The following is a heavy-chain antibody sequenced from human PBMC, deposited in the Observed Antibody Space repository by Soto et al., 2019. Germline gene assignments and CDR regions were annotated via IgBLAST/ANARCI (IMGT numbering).Heavy chain of an antibody. CDR1: GFTFSNAW. CDR3: TTEGRWPLRTNDY. CDR2: IKSKTDGGTT. J-gene: IGHJ4*02. Sequence: GGSLRLSCAASGFTFSNAWMNWIRQTPGKGLEWVGRIKSKTDGGTTDYAAPVKGRFTISRDDSKNTLYLQMNSLKSEDTAVYYCTTEGRWPLRTNDYWGQGTLGTVAS. V-gene: IGHV3-15*07. D-gene: IGHD3-10*01.